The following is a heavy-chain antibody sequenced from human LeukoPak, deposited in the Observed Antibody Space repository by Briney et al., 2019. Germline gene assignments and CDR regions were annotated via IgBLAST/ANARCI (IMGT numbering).Heavy chain of an antibody. J-gene: IGHJ6*02. D-gene: IGHD6-19*01. CDR1: GFTFSSYS. CDR2: ISSSSTI. Sequence: GGSLRLSCAASGFTFSSYSMNWVRQAPGKGLEWVSYISSSSTIYYADSVKGRFTISRDNAKNSLYLQMNCLRAEDTAVYYCARDNRAVAGTGYYGMDVWGQGTTVTVSS. V-gene: IGHV3-48*01. CDR3: ARDNRAVAGTGYYGMDV.